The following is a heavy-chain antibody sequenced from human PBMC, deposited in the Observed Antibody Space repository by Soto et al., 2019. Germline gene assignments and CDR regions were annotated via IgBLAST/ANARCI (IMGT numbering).Heavy chain of an antibody. Sequence: GGSLRLSCAASGFTFSSYAISWVRQAPGKGLEWVSAITGSGDSTYYADSVKGRFTVSRDNSKNTLYLQMNSPRAEDTAVYYCAKVFVFTIREGFDYWGLGTLVTVSS. CDR1: GFTFSSYA. CDR2: ITGSGDST. J-gene: IGHJ4*02. V-gene: IGHV3-23*01. D-gene: IGHD3-3*01. CDR3: AKVFVFTIREGFDY.